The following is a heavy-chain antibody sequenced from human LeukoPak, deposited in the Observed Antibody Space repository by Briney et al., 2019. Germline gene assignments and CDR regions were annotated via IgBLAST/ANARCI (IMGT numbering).Heavy chain of an antibody. Sequence: SETLSLTCTVSGGSISSGGYYWSWIRQHPGEGLEWIGYIYYSGSTYYNPSLKSRVTISVDTSKNQFSLKLSSVTAADTAVYYCASRTEGGWFDPWGQGTLVTVSS. CDR3: ASRTEGGWFDP. J-gene: IGHJ5*02. CDR1: GGSISSGGYY. D-gene: IGHD1/OR15-1a*01. V-gene: IGHV4-31*03. CDR2: IYYSGST.